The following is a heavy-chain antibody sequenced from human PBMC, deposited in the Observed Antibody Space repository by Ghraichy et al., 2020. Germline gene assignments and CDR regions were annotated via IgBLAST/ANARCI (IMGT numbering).Heavy chain of an antibody. D-gene: IGHD3-10*01. J-gene: IGHJ4*02. CDR3: ARNHYGSGSYYKTFDY. CDR2: IYHIGST. V-gene: IGHV4-30-2*01. CDR1: GGSISSGGYS. Sequence: SETLSLTCAVSGGSISSGGYSWSWIRQPPGKGLEWIGYIYHIGSTYYNPSLKSRVTISVDRSKNQFSLKLSSVTAADTAVYYCARNHYGSGSYYKTFDYWGQGTLVTVSS.